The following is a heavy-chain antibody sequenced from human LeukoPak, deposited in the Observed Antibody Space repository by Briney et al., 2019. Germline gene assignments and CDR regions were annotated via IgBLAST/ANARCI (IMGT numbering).Heavy chain of an antibody. CDR2: IKQDGSEK. Sequence: PGRSLRLSCAASGFTFSSYAMHWVRQAPGKGLEWVANIKQDGSEKHYVDSVKGRFTISRDNAKNSLYLQMNSLRAEDTAVYYCARAMDVWGQGTTVTVSS. J-gene: IGHJ6*02. CDR3: ARAMDV. V-gene: IGHV3-7*03. CDR1: GFTFSSYA.